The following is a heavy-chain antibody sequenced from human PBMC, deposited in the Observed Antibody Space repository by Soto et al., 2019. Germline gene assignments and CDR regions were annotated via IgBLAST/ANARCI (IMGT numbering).Heavy chain of an antibody. J-gene: IGHJ6*02. CDR1: GGTFSSYA. D-gene: IGHD3-3*01. CDR2: IIPIFGTA. CDR3: ARVLRFLEWLYGMDV. V-gene: IGHV1-69*13. Sequence: SVKVSCKASGGTFSSYAISWVRQAPGQGLEWMGGIIPIFGTANYAQKFQGRVTITADESTSTAYMELSSLRSEDTAVYYCARVLRFLEWLYGMDVWGQGTTVTVS.